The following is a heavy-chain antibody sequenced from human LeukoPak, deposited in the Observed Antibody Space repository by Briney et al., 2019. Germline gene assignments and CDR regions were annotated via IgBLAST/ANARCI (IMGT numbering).Heavy chain of an antibody. CDR1: GFTFSSYA. CDR3: ARDLRKSADYYFDY. Sequence: GGSLRLSCAASGFTFSSYAMHWVRQAPGKGLEWVAVISFDGRDKHHADSVKGQFTISRDNSKNTLYLQMSSLRAEDTAMYYCARDLRKSADYYFDYWGQGTLVTVSS. CDR2: ISFDGRDK. V-gene: IGHV3-30*04. D-gene: IGHD3/OR15-3a*01. J-gene: IGHJ4*02.